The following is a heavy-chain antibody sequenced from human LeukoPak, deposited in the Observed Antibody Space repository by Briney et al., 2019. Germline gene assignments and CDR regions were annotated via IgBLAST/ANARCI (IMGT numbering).Heavy chain of an antibody. Sequence: ETLSLTCTVSGGSISSGGYYWSWIRQAPGKGLEWVASIKFDESERHHVDSVKGRFTISRDNAKNSLYLQMNSLRAEDTAVYFCTMVTTNGYFEYWGQGTLVTVFS. D-gene: IGHD4-23*01. J-gene: IGHJ4*02. CDR3: TMVTTNGYFEY. CDR1: GGSISSGGYY. V-gene: IGHV3-7*01. CDR2: IKFDESER.